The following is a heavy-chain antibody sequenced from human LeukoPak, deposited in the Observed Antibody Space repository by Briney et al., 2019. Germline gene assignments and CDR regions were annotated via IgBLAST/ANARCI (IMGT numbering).Heavy chain of an antibody. V-gene: IGHV4-30-2*01. CDR1: GGSISSGGYS. CDR2: IYHSGST. J-gene: IGHJ3*02. D-gene: IGHD3-22*01. Sequence: SQTLSLTCAVSGGSISSGGYSWSWIRQPPGKGLEWIGYIYHSGSTYYNPSLKSRVTLSVDRSKNQFSLKLSSVTAADTAVYYCARGNYDSSGYRQADAFDIWGQGTMVTVSS. CDR3: ARGNYDSSGYRQADAFDI.